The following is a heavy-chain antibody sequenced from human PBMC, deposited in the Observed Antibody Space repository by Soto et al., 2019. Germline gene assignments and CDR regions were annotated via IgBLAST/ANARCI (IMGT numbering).Heavy chain of an antibody. Sequence: SETLSLTCTVSGGSVSSGSYYWSWIRQPPGKGLEWIGYIYYSGSTNYNPSLKSRVTISVDTSKNQFSLKLSSVTAADTAVYYCASIGSGWYSRYFQHWGQGTLVTVSS. CDR3: ASIGSGWYSRYFQH. J-gene: IGHJ1*01. V-gene: IGHV4-61*01. CDR1: GGSVSSGSYY. D-gene: IGHD6-19*01. CDR2: IYYSGST.